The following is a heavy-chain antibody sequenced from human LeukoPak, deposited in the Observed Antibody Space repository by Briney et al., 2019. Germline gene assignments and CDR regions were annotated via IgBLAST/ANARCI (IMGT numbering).Heavy chain of an antibody. CDR3: ASWGDIVGATYYFDY. D-gene: IGHD1-26*01. V-gene: IGHV3-23*01. Sequence: GGSLRLSCAASGFTFSSYAMTWVRQATGKGLEWVSTVSGSGGSTYYADSVKGRFTISRDNSKNTLYLQMNSLRAEDTAVYYCASWGDIVGATYYFDYWGQGTLVTVSS. J-gene: IGHJ4*02. CDR2: VSGSGGST. CDR1: GFTFSSYA.